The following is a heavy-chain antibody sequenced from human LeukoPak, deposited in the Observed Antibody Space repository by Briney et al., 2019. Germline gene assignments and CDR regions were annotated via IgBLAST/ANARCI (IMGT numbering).Heavy chain of an antibody. Sequence: GESLKISCKGSGYSFTNYWIGWVRQMPGKGLEWMGIIYPGDSDTRYSPSFQGQVTISADKSISTAYLQWSSLKASDTAMYYCARLGYCGGDCYSGWFDPWGQGTLVTVSS. CDR1: GYSFTNYW. CDR3: ARLGYCGGDCYSGWFDP. V-gene: IGHV5-51*01. J-gene: IGHJ5*02. D-gene: IGHD2-21*02. CDR2: IYPGDSDT.